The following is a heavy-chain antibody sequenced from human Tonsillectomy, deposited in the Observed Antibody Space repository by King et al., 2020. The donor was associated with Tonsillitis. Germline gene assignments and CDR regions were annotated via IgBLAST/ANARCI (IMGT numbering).Heavy chain of an antibody. V-gene: IGHV3-23*04. J-gene: IGHJ4*02. CDR1: GFPFSSYA. D-gene: IGHD3-9*01. Sequence: VQLVESGGGLVQPGGSLRLSCAASGFPFSSYAMSWVREAPGKGLEWVSAISGSGGSTYYADSVKGRFTISRDNSKNTLYLQMNSLRAEDTAVYYCAKDRCYDILTGYCPFDYWGQGTLATVSS. CDR2: ISGSGGST. CDR3: AKDRCYDILTGYCPFDY.